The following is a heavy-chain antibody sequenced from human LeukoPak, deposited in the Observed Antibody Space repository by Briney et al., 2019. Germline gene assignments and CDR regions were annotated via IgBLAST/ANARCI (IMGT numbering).Heavy chain of an antibody. V-gene: IGHV3-74*01. Sequence: PGGSLRLSCAASGFTFSSYWMHWVRQAPGKGPVWVSRTNSDGSSTSYADSVKGRFTISRDNAKNTLYLQMNSLRAEDTAVYYCAGEGYGDYEENYWGQGTLVTVPS. CDR1: GFTFSSYW. CDR2: TNSDGSST. CDR3: AGEGYGDYEENY. J-gene: IGHJ4*02. D-gene: IGHD4-17*01.